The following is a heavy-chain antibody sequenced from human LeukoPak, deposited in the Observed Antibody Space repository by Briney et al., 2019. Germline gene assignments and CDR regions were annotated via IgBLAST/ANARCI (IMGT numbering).Heavy chain of an antibody. CDR3: ARVSGYCSSTSCRTLDY. CDR2: IYHSGST. D-gene: IGHD2-2*01. CDR1: GGSISSSNW. Sequence: SETLSPTCAVSGGSISSSNWWSWVRQPPGKGLEWIGEIYHSGSTNYNPSLKSRVTISVDKSKNQFSLKLSSVTAADTAVYYCARVSGYCSSTSCRTLDYWGQGTLVTVSS. J-gene: IGHJ4*02. V-gene: IGHV4-4*02.